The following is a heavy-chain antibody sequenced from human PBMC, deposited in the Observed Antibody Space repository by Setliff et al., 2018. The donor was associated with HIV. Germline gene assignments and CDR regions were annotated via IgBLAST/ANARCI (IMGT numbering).Heavy chain of an antibody. V-gene: IGHV4-31*03. CDR1: GEFVSSGGNY. Sequence: PSETLSLTCTVFGEFVSSGGNYWGWVRQLPGKALEWIGYIYYSGETYYSPSLKSRVTISLDTSQSQFSLSLTSVTAADTAVYYCARGRTPSCGGDYRDTFDIWGPGTKVTVSS. J-gene: IGHJ3*02. CDR3: ARGRTPSCGGDYRDTFDI. D-gene: IGHD2-21*02. CDR2: IYYSGET.